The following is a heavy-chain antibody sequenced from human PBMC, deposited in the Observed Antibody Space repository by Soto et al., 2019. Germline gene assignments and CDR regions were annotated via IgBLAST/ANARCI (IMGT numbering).Heavy chain of an antibody. CDR2: INHSGST. J-gene: IGHJ1*01. CDR3: ARGKGRIIWFGESEYFQH. Sequence: QVQLQQWGAGLLKPSETLSLTCAVYGGSFSGYYWSWIRQPPGKGLEWIGEINHSGSTNYNPSLKSRVTLSVDTSKNQFSLKLSSVTAADTAVYYCARGKGRIIWFGESEYFQHWGQGTLVTVSS. CDR1: GGSFSGYY. V-gene: IGHV4-34*01. D-gene: IGHD3-10*01.